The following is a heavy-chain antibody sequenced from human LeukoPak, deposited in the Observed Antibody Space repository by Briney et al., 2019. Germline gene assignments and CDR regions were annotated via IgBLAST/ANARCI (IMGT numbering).Heavy chain of an antibody. J-gene: IGHJ6*02. V-gene: IGHV1-69*04. CDR3: ARPEDIVVVPAAKNYYYYGMDV. D-gene: IGHD2-2*01. Sequence: GSSVKVSCKASGGTFSSYAISWVRQAPGQGLEWMGRIIPILGITNYAQKFQGRVTITADKSTSTAYMELSSLRSEDTAVYYCARPEDIVVVPAAKNYYYYGMDVWGQGTTVTVSS. CDR2: IIPILGIT. CDR1: GGTFSSYA.